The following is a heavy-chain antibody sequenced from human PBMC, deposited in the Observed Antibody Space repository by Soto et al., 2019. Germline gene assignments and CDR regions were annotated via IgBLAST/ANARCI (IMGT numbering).Heavy chain of an antibody. Sequence: QVQLQPWGAGLLKPSETQSLTCAVYGGSFSGYYWSWIRQPPGKGLEWIGEINHSGNTNYNPSLKSRVTISVDTSKNQLFLNLSSVTAADTAMYYCARHHVRGRTIAGAAEFWGQGTLVTVSS. CDR2: INHSGNT. J-gene: IGHJ4*02. CDR1: GGSFSGYY. CDR3: ARHHVRGRTIAGAAEF. D-gene: IGHD6-13*01. V-gene: IGHV4-34*01.